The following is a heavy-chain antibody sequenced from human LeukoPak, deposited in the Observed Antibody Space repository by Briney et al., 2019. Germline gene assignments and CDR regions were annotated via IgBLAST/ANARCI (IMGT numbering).Heavy chain of an antibody. D-gene: IGHD3-22*01. V-gene: IGHV3-7*01. J-gene: IGHJ4*02. CDR3: AKEAGDSSGYYFFDY. CDR1: GFTFSTYW. CDR2: IKPDGSEI. Sequence: PGGSLRLSCAGSGFTFSTYWMSWVRQAPGKRLEWVANIKPDGSEIHYVDSVKGRFTISRANAKKSLYLQMNSLRAEDTAVYYCAKEAGDSSGYYFFDYWGQGTLVTVSS.